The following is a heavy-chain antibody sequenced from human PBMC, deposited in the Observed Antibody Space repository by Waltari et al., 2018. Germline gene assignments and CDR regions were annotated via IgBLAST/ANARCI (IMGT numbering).Heavy chain of an antibody. J-gene: IGHJ6*02. V-gene: IGHV1-69*01. D-gene: IGHD5-12*01. CDR2: IIPIFGTA. Sequence: QVQLVQSGAEVKKPGSSVKVSCKASGGTFSSYAISWVRQAPGQGLEWMGGIIPIFGTANYAPKFQGRVTITADESTSTAYMELSSLRSEDTAVYYCARVVTTYSYYYYYGMDVWGQGTTVTVSS. CDR1: GGTFSSYA. CDR3: ARVVTTYSYYYYYGMDV.